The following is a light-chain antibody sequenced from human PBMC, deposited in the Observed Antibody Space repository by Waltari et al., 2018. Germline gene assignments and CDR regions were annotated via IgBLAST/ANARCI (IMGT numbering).Light chain of an antibody. J-gene: IGLJ3*02. Sequence: SSELTQPPSVSVSPGQTATIACSADALAKQFVYWYQQKPGQAPVLVRFRDTERPSGIPERFSGSGSGTTVTLTISGVLAEDEAAYYCQSADNTGYYVLFGGGTKLTVL. CDR2: RDT. CDR1: ALAKQF. CDR3: QSADNTGYYVL. V-gene: IGLV3-25*03.